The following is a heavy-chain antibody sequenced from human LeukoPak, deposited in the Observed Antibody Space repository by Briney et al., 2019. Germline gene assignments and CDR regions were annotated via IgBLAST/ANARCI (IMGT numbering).Heavy chain of an antibody. D-gene: IGHD3-10*01. CDR1: GYTFTSYW. CDR2: IYPGDSDT. V-gene: IGHV5-51*01. J-gene: IGHJ5*02. Sequence: GESLKISCKASGYTFTSYWSAWLGQMPGKGLEWMGIIYPGDSDTRYSPSSQGEVTISANKSISTAYLQWSSLKASYTAMYYCARDAKTGNWFDPWGEGTLVTVSS. CDR3: ARDAKTGNWFDP.